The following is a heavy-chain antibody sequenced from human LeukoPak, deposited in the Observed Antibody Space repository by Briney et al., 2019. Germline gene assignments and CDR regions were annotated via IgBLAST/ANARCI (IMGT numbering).Heavy chain of an antibody. CDR2: IWYDGSNK. J-gene: IGHJ4*02. CDR1: GFTFSSYG. V-gene: IGHV3-30*02. CDR3: AKSFTGTTREPYYFDY. D-gene: IGHD1-1*01. Sequence: PGGSLRLSCAASGFTFSSYGMHWVRQAPGKGLEWVAVIWYDGSNKYYADSVKGRFTISRDNSKNTLYLQMNSLRAEDTAVYYCAKSFTGTTREPYYFDYWGQGTLVTVSS.